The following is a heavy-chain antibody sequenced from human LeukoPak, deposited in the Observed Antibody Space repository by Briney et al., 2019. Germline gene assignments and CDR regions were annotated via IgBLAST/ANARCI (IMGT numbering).Heavy chain of an antibody. D-gene: IGHD2-2*01. Sequence: SETLSLTCTVAGGSISSYYWSWIRQPPGKGLECIGYIYYSGSTNYNPSLKSRVTISVDTSKIQFSQRLSSVTAADTAVYYCASGYCSRTSCYPEVFDPSGQGTLVTVSS. J-gene: IGHJ5*02. CDR1: GGSISSYY. CDR2: IYYSGST. V-gene: IGHV4-59*01. CDR3: ASGYCSRTSCYPEVFDP.